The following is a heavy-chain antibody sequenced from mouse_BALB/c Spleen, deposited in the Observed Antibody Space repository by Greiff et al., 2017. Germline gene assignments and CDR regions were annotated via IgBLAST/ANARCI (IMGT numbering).Heavy chain of an antibody. CDR1: GFTFSSYT. V-gene: IGHV5-12-2*01. CDR2: ISNGGGST. D-gene: IGHD2-4*01. CDR3: TNMITTTWFAY. J-gene: IGHJ3*01. Sequence: EVMLVESGGGLVQPGGSLKLSCAASGFTFSSYTMSWVRQTPEKRLEWVAYISNGGGSTYYPDTVKGRFTISRDNAKNTLYLQMSSLKSEDTAMYYCTNMITTTWFAYWGQGTLVTVSA.